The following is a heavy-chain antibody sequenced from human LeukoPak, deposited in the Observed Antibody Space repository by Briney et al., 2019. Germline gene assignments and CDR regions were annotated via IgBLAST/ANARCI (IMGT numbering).Heavy chain of an antibody. Sequence: SETLSLNCGVYGVSFSGYYWSWIRQPPGKGLEWIGEVNHSGRVNYNPSLRSRVTISVATSKNQFSLKLNSVTAADTAVYYCASRTYYYGSGDYRVFDYWGQGPLVTVSS. J-gene: IGHJ4*02. D-gene: IGHD3-10*01. CDR3: ASRTYYYGSGDYRVFDY. CDR1: GVSFSGYY. V-gene: IGHV4-34*01. CDR2: VNHSGRV.